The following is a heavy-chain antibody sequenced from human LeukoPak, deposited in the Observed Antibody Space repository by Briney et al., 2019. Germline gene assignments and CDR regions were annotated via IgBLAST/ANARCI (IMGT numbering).Heavy chain of an antibody. CDR2: IYPGDSDT. D-gene: IGHD2-2*01. V-gene: IGHV5-51*01. CDR3: ARQQDIVVVPASSGFGY. Sequence: GESLKISCKGSGYSFTNYWIGWVRQMPGKGLEWMGIIYPGDSDTRYSPSFQGQVTISADKSISTAYLQWSSLKASDTAMYYCARQQDIVVVPASSGFGYWGQGTLVTVSS. J-gene: IGHJ4*02. CDR1: GYSFTNYW.